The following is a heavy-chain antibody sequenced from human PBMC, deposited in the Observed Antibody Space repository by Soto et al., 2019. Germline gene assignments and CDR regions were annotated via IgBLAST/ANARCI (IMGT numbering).Heavy chain of an antibody. V-gene: IGHV4-31*03. D-gene: IGHD6-13*01. J-gene: IGHJ6*02. CDR2: IYYSGST. CDR1: GASISSGGYY. Sequence: SETLSLTCTVSGASISSGGYYCSWIRQHPGKGLEWIGYIYYSGSTYYNPSLKSRVTISVDTSKNQFSLKLSSVTAADTAVYYCARDPLNSSSWNYYYYGMDVWGQGTTVTVSS. CDR3: ARDPLNSSSWNYYYYGMDV.